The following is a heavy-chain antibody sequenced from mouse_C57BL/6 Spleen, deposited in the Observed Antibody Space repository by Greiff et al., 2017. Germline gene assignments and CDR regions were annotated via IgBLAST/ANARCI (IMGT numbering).Heavy chain of an antibody. D-gene: IGHD3-2*02. Sequence: QVQLQQPGAELVKPGASVKMSCKASGYTFTSYWITWVKQRPGQGLEWIGDIYPGSGSTNYNEKFKGKATLTADKSSSTAYMQLSSLTSEDSAVYFGGRATAQAALDYWGQGTTLTVSS. CDR3: GRATAQAALDY. J-gene: IGHJ2*01. CDR2: IYPGSGST. CDR1: GYTFTSYW. V-gene: IGHV1-55*01.